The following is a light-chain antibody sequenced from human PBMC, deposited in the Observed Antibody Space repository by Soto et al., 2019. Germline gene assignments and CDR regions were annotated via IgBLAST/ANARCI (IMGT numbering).Light chain of an antibody. CDR3: SSYTRSSTSYV. CDR2: EVS. Sequence: QSVLTQPASVSGSPGQSITISCTGTSSDVGGYNYVSWYRQHPGKAPKLMIYEVSNRPSRVSNRFSGSKSGNTASLTISGLQAEDEADYYCSSYTRSSTSYVFGTGTKDTVL. CDR1: SSDVGGYNY. V-gene: IGLV2-14*01. J-gene: IGLJ1*01.